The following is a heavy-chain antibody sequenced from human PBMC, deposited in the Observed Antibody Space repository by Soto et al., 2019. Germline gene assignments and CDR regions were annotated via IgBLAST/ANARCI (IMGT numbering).Heavy chain of an antibody. Sequence: PSETLSLTRAVSGGSISSSNWWSWVRQPPGKGLEWIGEIYHSGSTNYNPSLKSRVTISVDKSKNQFSLKLSSVTAADTAVYYCARSNYDILTGVDYRGQGTLVTVSS. CDR1: GGSISSSNW. D-gene: IGHD3-9*01. CDR3: ARSNYDILTGVDY. J-gene: IGHJ4*02. V-gene: IGHV4-4*02. CDR2: IYHSGST.